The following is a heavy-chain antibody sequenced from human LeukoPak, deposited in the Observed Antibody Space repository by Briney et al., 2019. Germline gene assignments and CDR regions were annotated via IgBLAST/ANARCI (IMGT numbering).Heavy chain of an antibody. V-gene: IGHV4-59*01. CDR2: IYYSGST. CDR1: GGSISSYC. J-gene: IGHJ5*02. D-gene: IGHD4-17*01. CDR3: ARVVVYGDYPSWFDP. Sequence: SETLSLTCTVSGGSISSYCWSWIRQPPGKGLEWIGYIYYSGSTNYNPSLKSRVTISVDTSKNQFSLKLSSVTAADTAVYYCARVVVYGDYPSWFDPWGQGTLVTVSS.